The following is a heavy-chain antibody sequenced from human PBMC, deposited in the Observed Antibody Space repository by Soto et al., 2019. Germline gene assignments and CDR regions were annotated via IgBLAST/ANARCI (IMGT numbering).Heavy chain of an antibody. D-gene: IGHD3-22*01. CDR3: ATDLGDRSGSPS. CDR1: GYTLTELS. J-gene: IGHJ4*02. V-gene: IGHV1-24*01. Sequence: ASVKVSCKVSGYTLTELSMHWVRQAPGKGLEWMGGFDPEDGETSYAQKFQGRVTMTEDTSTDTAYMELSSLRSEDTAVYYCATDLGDRSGSPSWGQGTLVTVSS. CDR2: FDPEDGET.